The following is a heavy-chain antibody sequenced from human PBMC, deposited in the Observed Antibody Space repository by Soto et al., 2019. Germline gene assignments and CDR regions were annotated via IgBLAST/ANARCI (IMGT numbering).Heavy chain of an antibody. V-gene: IGHV3-23*01. CDR3: AKDLRRIAARPNYFDY. D-gene: IGHD6-6*01. CDR1: GFTFSSYA. Sequence: GGSLRLSCAASGFTFSSYAMSWVRQAPGKGLEWVSAISGSGGSTYYADSVKGRFTISRDNSKNTLYLQMNSLRAEDTAVYYCAKDLRRIAARPNYFDYWGQGTLVTVPS. J-gene: IGHJ4*02. CDR2: ISGSGGST.